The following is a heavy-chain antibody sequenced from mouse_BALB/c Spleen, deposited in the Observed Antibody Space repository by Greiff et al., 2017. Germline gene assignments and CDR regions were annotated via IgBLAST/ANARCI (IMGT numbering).Heavy chain of an antibody. J-gene: IGHJ2*01. CDR3: TRDRVITTSHYFDY. Sequence: EVMLVESGGGLVKPGGSLKLSCAASGFTFSSYTMSWVRQTPEKRLEWVATISSGGSYTYYPDSVKGRFTISRDNAKNTLYLQMSSLKSEDTAMYYCTRDRVITTSHYFDYWGQGTTLTVSS. V-gene: IGHV5-6-4*01. CDR2: ISSGGSYT. CDR1: GFTFSSYT. D-gene: IGHD2-4*01.